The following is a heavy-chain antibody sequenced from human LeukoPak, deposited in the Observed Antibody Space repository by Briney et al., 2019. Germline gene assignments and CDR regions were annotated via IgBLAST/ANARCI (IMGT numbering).Heavy chain of an antibody. D-gene: IGHD3-16*02. J-gene: IGHJ4*02. V-gene: IGHV4-30-2*01. Sequence: PSQTLSLTCAVSGGSISSGGYSWSWIRQPPGKGLEWIGYIYHSGSTYYNPSLKSRVTISGDTSKKQFFLNLNSVTAADTAVYYCARGRYYDYVWGRSRYTAGFFDHWDQGTLVTVSS. CDR2: IYHSGST. CDR3: ARGRYYDYVWGRSRYTAGFFDH. CDR1: GGSISSGGYS.